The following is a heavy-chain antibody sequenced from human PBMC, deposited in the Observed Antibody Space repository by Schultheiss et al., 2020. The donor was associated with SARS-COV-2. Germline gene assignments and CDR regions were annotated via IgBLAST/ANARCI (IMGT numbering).Heavy chain of an antibody. V-gene: IGHV3-33*01. D-gene: IGHD6-13*01. J-gene: IGHJ6*02. CDR1: GFTFSSYG. CDR2: IWYDGSNK. CDR3: AREQQLKYYYVMDV. Sequence: GGSLRLSCAASGFTFSSYGMHWVRQAPGKGLEWVAVIWYDGSNKYYADSVKGRFTISRDNSKNSLYLQMNSLRAEDTAVYYCAREQQLKYYYVMDVWGQGTTVTVSS.